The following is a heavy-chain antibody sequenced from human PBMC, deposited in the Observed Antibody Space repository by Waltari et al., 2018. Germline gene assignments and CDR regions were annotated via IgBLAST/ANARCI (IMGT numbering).Heavy chain of an antibody. Sequence: EVQLVESGGGLVKPGGSLRLSCAASGFTFSSYIMNWVRQAPGKGLEWVSSISSSSSYIYYADSVKGRFTISRDNAKNSLYLQMNSLRAEDTAVYYCARRPDSSGDYFDYWGQGTLVTVSS. J-gene: IGHJ4*02. CDR3: ARRPDSSGDYFDY. CDR1: GFTFSSYI. V-gene: IGHV3-21*01. CDR2: ISSSSSYI. D-gene: IGHD3-22*01.